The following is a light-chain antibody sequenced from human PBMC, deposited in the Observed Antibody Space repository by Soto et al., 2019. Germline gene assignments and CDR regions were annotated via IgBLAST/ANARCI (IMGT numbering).Light chain of an antibody. J-gene: IGLJ1*01. CDR2: DNN. CDR3: GTWDSSLSAGGDV. CDR1: SSNLGTNY. Sequence: QSVLTQPPSVSVAPGQKVTISCSGISSNLGTNYVSWYQQLPGTAPKLLIYDNNKRPSGIPDRFSGSKSGTSATLGITGLQTGDEADYYCGTWDSSLSAGGDVFGTGTKVTVL. V-gene: IGLV1-51*01.